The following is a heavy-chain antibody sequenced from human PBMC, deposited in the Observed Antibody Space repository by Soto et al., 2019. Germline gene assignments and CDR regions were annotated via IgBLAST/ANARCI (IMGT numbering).Heavy chain of an antibody. CDR2: INHRGET. Sequence: LEPLSLTCGVSGGSFSDHYWSWIRQAPGKGLEWIAEINHRGETNHNPSLRSRVTISVDTSKNHFSLKLSSMTAADTAVYFCGRGRGGYSYGGLDYWGQGTQVTVSS. D-gene: IGHD5-18*01. CDR1: GGSFSDHY. V-gene: IGHV4-34*01. J-gene: IGHJ4*02. CDR3: GRGRGGYSYGGLDY.